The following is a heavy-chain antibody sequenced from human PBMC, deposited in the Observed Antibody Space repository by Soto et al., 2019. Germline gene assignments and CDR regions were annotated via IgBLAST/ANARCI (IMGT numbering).Heavy chain of an antibody. J-gene: IGHJ3*02. CDR2: IIPMFGTA. D-gene: IGHD3-22*01. Sequence: SVKVSCKTSGGTFSSYAISWVRQAPGQGLEWMGGIIPMFGTANYAQKFQGRVTITADESTSTACMELSSLRSEDTAVYYCARDTFLIRYYDSSALGSDAFDIWGQGTMVTVSS. V-gene: IGHV1-69*13. CDR1: GGTFSSYA. CDR3: ARDTFLIRYYDSSALGSDAFDI.